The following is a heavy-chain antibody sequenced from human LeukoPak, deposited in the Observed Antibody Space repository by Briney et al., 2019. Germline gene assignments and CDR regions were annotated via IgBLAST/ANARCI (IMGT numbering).Heavy chain of an antibody. Sequence: ASVKVSCKASGYTFTSYGTSWVRQAPGQGLEWMGWISAYNGNTNYAQKLQGRVTMTTDTSTSTAYMELRSLRSDDTAVYYCASSPLYSGSYYFDYWGQGTLVTVSS. J-gene: IGHJ4*02. CDR3: ASSPLYSGSYYFDY. CDR2: ISAYNGNT. CDR1: GYTFTSYG. V-gene: IGHV1-18*01. D-gene: IGHD1-26*01.